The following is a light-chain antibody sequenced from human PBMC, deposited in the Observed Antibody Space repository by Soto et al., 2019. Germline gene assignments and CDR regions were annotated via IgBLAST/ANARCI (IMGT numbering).Light chain of an antibody. J-gene: IGKJ1*01. CDR2: DAY. CDR1: QTVRNNY. V-gene: IGKV3-20*01. Sequence: EIVRQQSQATLSVAPVEIAPLSFIASQTVRNNYLAWYKQKPGQATRLLIYDAYSRATGIKDRFSASGSGTDFTLTISRMEPADFAVYYCKQYARIQWTCGNGTTGDIK. CDR3: KQYARIQWT.